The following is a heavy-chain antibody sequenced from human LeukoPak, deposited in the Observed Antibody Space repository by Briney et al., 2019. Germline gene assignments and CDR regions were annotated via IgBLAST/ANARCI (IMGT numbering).Heavy chain of an antibody. J-gene: IGHJ4*02. CDR3: ARGGYYYDSSGYLYYFDY. Sequence: SETLSLTCTVSGDSVSSGSYYWSWIRQPPGKGLEWIGYIYYSGGTNYNPSLKSRVTISVDTSKNQFSLKLSSVTAADTAVYYCARGGYYYDSSGYLYYFDYRGQGTLVTVSS. V-gene: IGHV4-61*01. CDR2: IYYSGGT. D-gene: IGHD3-22*01. CDR1: GDSVSSGSYY.